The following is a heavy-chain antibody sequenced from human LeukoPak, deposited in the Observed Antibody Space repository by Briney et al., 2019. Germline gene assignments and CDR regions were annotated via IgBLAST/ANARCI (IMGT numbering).Heavy chain of an antibody. CDR1: GFTFSTYA. D-gene: IGHD3-22*01. J-gene: IGHJ4*02. CDR2: ISGSGDNT. Sequence: GGSLRLSCAASGFTFSTYAMNWVRQALGKGLEWVSGISGSGDNTYYTDSVKGRFTISRDNSKDTLYLQMNSLRAEDTAVYYRAKERSSGVYRLFDYWGQGTLVTVSS. CDR3: AKERSSGVYRLFDY. V-gene: IGHV3-23*01.